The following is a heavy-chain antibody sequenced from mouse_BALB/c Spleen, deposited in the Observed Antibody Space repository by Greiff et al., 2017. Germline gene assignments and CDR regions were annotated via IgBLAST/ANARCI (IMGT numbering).Heavy chain of an antibody. CDR3: AKGVITTVVAKAMDY. CDR2: ISYSGST. D-gene: IGHD1-1*01. V-gene: IGHV3-2*02. J-gene: IGHJ4*01. CDR1: GYSITSDYA. Sequence: ESGPGLVKPSQSLSLTCTVTGYSITSDYAWNWIRQFPGNKLEWMGYISYSGSTSYNPSLKSRISITRDTSKNQFFLQLNSVTTEDTATYYCAKGVITTVVAKAMDYWGQGTSGTVSS.